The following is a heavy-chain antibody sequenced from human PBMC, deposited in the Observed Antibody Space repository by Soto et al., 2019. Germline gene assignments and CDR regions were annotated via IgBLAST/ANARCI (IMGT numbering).Heavy chain of an antibody. CDR3: AKSPDFYYDGMDV. J-gene: IGHJ6*02. Sequence: EVQLLESGGGLVQPGVSQRLSCAASGFTFSGYAMTWVRQAPGKGLEWVSSISGSGANTYYADSVKGRFTISRDNSKNTLSLQMTSLRADDTAVYYCAKSPDFYYDGMDVWGQGTTVTVSS. CDR2: ISGSGANT. V-gene: IGHV3-23*01. CDR1: GFTFSGYA.